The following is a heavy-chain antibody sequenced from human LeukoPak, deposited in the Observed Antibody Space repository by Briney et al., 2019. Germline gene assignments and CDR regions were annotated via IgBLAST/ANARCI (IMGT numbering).Heavy chain of an antibody. Sequence: ASVKVSCKASGHTFTGYYMHWVRQAPGQGLEWMGRINPNSGGTNYAQKFQGRVTMTRDTSISTAYMELSRLRSDDTAVYYCARGPWSGSYMVYWGQGTLVTVSS. J-gene: IGHJ4*02. D-gene: IGHD1-26*01. CDR3: ARGPWSGSYMVY. CDR2: INPNSGGT. V-gene: IGHV1-2*06. CDR1: GHTFTGYY.